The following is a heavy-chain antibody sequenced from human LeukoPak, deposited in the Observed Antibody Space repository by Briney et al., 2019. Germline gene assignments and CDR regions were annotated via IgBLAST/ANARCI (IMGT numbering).Heavy chain of an antibody. Sequence: SETLSLTCTVSGASISSYYWSWIRQPPGKGLEWIGFIYYSGSTNYNPSLKSRVTISVDTSKNQFSLKLSSVTAADTAVYYCARHRHPEYYDILTGYSSAYYYGMDVWGQGTTVTVSS. D-gene: IGHD3-9*01. J-gene: IGHJ6*02. CDR3: ARHRHPEYYDILTGYSSAYYYGMDV. CDR2: IYYSGST. V-gene: IGHV4-59*08. CDR1: GASISSYY.